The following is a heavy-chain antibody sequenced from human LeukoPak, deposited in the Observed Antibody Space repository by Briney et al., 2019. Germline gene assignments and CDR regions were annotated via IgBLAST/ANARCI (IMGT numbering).Heavy chain of an antibody. Sequence: SVKVSCKASGGTFSSYAISWVRQAPGQGLEWMGGIIPIFGTANYAQKFQGRVTITADDSTSTAYMELSSLRSEDTAVYYCARDRGSYGSGSYPLDYWGQGTLVTVSS. D-gene: IGHD3-10*01. CDR1: GGTFSSYA. J-gene: IGHJ4*02. CDR2: IIPIFGTA. CDR3: ARDRGSYGSGSYPLDY. V-gene: IGHV1-69*01.